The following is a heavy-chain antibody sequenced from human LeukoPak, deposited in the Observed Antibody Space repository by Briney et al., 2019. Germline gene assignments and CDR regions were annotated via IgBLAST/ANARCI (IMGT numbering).Heavy chain of an antibody. J-gene: IGHJ4*02. CDR3: ARDPPGLTLGSPGDY. CDR2: ISANSGDT. D-gene: IGHD3-16*01. V-gene: IGHV1-18*04. CDR1: GYTFTGYY. Sequence: ASVKVSCKASGYTFTGYYMHWVRQAPGQGLQWMGWISANSGDTSYSQKLQGRVTMTTDTSTNTAYMELRSLTSDDTAVYYCARDPPGLTLGSPGDYWGQGTLVIVSS.